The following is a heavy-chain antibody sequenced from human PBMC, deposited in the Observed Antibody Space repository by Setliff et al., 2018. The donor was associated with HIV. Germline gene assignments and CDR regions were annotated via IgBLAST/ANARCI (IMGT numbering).Heavy chain of an antibody. CDR3: ARVFVDTAVLRVLEYYFDS. CDR2: IIPILGIA. Sequence: GASVKVSCKASGGTFSSYAISWVRQAPGQGLEWMGGIIPILGIANYAQKFQGRVTITADKSTSTAYMELSSLRSEDTAVYYCARVFVDTAVLRVLEYYFDSWGRGTLVTVSS. D-gene: IGHD5-18*01. J-gene: IGHJ4*02. CDR1: GGTFSSYA. V-gene: IGHV1-69*10.